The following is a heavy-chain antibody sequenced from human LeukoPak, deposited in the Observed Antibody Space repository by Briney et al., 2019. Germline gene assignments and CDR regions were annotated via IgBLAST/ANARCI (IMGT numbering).Heavy chain of an antibody. V-gene: IGHV3-30*02. CDR2: IRYNGNDN. CDR1: GFTFNTYG. J-gene: IGHJ4*02. Sequence: GGSLRLSCAASGFTFNTYGLHWVRQAPGKGLEWVAFIRYNGNDNYYTDSVKGRFTTSRDNAKNSLYLQMNSLRVEDTALYYCARVLGGNYYEFDYWGQGTLVTVSS. D-gene: IGHD1-26*01. CDR3: ARVLGGNYYEFDY.